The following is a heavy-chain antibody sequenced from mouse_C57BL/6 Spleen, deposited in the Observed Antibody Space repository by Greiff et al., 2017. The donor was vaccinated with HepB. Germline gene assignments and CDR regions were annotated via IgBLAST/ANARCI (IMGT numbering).Heavy chain of an antibody. CDR3: ARHEGYWFAY. D-gene: IGHD2-3*01. Sequence: EVQVVESGGGLVQPGGSLKLSCAASGFTFSDYYMYWVRQTPEKRLEWVAYISNGGGSTYYPDTVKGRFTISRDNAKNTLYLQMSRLKSEDTAMYYCARHEGYWFAYWGQGTLVTVSA. V-gene: IGHV5-12*01. CDR2: ISNGGGST. J-gene: IGHJ3*01. CDR1: GFTFSDYY.